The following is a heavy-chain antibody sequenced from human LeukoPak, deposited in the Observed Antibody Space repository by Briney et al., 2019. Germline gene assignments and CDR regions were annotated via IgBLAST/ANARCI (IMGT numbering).Heavy chain of an antibody. CDR3: AREGSGSYYS. J-gene: IGHJ4*02. CDR2: INSDGSST. CDR1: GFTFSSYW. V-gene: IGHV3-74*01. Sequence: GGSLRLSCAASGFTFSSYWMHWVRQAPGKGLVWDSRINSDGSSTSYADSVKGRFTISRDNAKNTLYLQMNSLRAEDTAVYYCAREGSGSYYSWGQGTLVTVSS. D-gene: IGHD3-10*01.